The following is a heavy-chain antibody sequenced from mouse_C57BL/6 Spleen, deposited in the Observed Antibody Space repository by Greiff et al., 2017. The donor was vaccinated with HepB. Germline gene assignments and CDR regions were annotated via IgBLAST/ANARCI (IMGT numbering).Heavy chain of an antibody. CDR2: IYPGDGDT. CDR1: GYAFSSSW. CDR3: ARGDMDY. Sequence: QVQLQQSGPELVKPGASVKISCKASGYAFSSSWMNWVKQRPGKGLEWIGRIYPGDGDTNYNGKFKGKATLTADKSSSTAYMQLSSLTSEDSAVYCCARGDMDYWGQGTSVTVSS. V-gene: IGHV1-82*01. J-gene: IGHJ4*01.